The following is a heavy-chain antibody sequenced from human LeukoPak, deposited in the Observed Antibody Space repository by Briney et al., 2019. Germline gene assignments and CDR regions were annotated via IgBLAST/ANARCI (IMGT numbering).Heavy chain of an antibody. CDR1: GGSISSYY. Sequence: SETLSLTCTVSGGSISSYYWSWIRQPAGKGLEWIGRFYTSGITNCNPSLTSRISLSVDTSKNQFSLKLSSVTAADTAVYYCARRVISEISIDKGNWLDPWGQGTLVTVSS. CDR3: ARRVISEISIDKGNWLDP. D-gene: IGHD3-3*01. V-gene: IGHV4-4*07. J-gene: IGHJ5*02. CDR2: FYTSGIT.